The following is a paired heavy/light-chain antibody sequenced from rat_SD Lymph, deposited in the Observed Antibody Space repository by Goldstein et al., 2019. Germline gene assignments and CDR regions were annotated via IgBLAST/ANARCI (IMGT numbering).Light chain of an antibody. CDR2: YTS. CDR3: QQYDSSPLT. V-gene: IGKV10S5*01. Sequence: DIQMTQTPSSMPASLGERVTISCRASQGISNYLNWYQQKPDGTIKPLIYYTSNLQSGVPSRFSGSGSGTDYSLTISSLEPEDFAMYYCQQYDSSPLTFGSGTKLEIK. J-gene: IGKJ5*01. CDR1: QGISNY.
Heavy chain of an antibody. V-gene: IGHV3-4*01. D-gene: IGHD4-3*01. J-gene: IGHJ1*01. Sequence: EIQLQESGPGLVKPSQSLSLTCSVTGYTITSGYDWSWIRKFPGNKMEWMGYISYSGSTNYNPSLKSRISITRDTSKNQFFLQLNSVTTEDTATYYCARSLRAGIIRAYWYFDFWGPGTMVTVSS. CDR3: ARSLRAGIIRAYWYFDF. CDR1: GYTITSGY. CDR2: ISYSGST.